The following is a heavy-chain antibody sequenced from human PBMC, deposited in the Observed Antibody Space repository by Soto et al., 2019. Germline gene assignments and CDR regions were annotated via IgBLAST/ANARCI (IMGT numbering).Heavy chain of an antibody. J-gene: IGHJ4*02. CDR2: INHSGST. D-gene: IGHD3-16*01. CDR1: GGSFSGYY. Sequence: SETLSLTCAVYGGSFSGYYWSWIRQPPGKGLEWIGEINHSGSTNYNPSLKSRVTISVDKSKNQFSLKLSSVTAADTAVYYCARVGRISYFDYWGQGTLVTVSS. V-gene: IGHV4-34*01. CDR3: ARVGRISYFDY.